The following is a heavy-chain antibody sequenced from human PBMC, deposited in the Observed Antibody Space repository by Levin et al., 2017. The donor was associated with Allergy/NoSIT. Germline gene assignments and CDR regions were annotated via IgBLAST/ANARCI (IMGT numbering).Heavy chain of an antibody. V-gene: IGHV3-21*01. D-gene: IGHD1-14*01. J-gene: IGHJ6*02. CDR1: GFTFSSYS. CDR3: ARDHERNVAQYYYYGMDV. CDR2: ISSSSSYI. Sequence: GGSLRLSCAASGFTFSSYSMNWVRQAPGKGLEWVSSISSSSSYIYYADSVKGRFTISRDNAKNSLYLQMNSLRAEDTAVYYCARDHERNVAQYYYYGMDVWGQGTTVTVSS.